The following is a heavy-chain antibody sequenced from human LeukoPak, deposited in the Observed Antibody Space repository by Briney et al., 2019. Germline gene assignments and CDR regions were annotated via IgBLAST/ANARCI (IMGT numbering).Heavy chain of an antibody. D-gene: IGHD4-23*01. J-gene: IGHJ4*02. CDR3: AKDRSLTVANYFDY. Sequence: GGSLRLSCAASGFTFSSYAMSWVRQAPGEGLEWVSVISDSGGITYYADSVKGRFTISRDNSRNTLYLQMNSLRAEDTAVYYCAKDRSLTVANYFDYWGQGTLVTVSS. CDR1: GFTFSSYA. V-gene: IGHV3-23*01. CDR2: ISDSGGIT.